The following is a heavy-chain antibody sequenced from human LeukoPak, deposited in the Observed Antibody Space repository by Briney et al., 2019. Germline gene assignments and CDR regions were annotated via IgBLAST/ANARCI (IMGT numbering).Heavy chain of an antibody. CDR1: GYTLTELS. V-gene: IGHV1-24*01. Sequence: ASVKVSCKVSGYTLTELSMHWVRQAPGKGLEWMRGFDPEDGETIYAQKFQGRVTMTEDTSTDTAYMELSSLRSEDTAVYYCARGGRILTRIRTGFDYWGQGTLVTVSS. CDR2: FDPEDGET. J-gene: IGHJ4*02. D-gene: IGHD3-22*01. CDR3: ARGGRILTRIRTGFDY.